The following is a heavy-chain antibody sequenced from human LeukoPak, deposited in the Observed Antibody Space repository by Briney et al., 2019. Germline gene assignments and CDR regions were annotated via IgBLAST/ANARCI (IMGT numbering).Heavy chain of an antibody. CDR2: IYTTGNT. V-gene: IGHV3-53*01. Sequence: GGSLRLSCTVSGFTVSSNSMSWVRQAPGKGLEWVSFIYTTGNTHNSDSVKGRFTISRDSSKNTLYLQMNSLRAEDTAVYYCARVQGITGTTGAFDIWGQGTMVTVSS. CDR1: GFTVSSNS. CDR3: ARVQGITGTTGAFDI. J-gene: IGHJ3*02. D-gene: IGHD1-7*01.